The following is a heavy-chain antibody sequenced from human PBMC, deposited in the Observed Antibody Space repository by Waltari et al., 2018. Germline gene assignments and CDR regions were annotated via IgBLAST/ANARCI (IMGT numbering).Heavy chain of an antibody. CDR3: AANYDILTGYPD. V-gene: IGHV4-39*07. CDR1: GRSIRSITFY. Sequence: QLQLQESGPGLVKPSETLSLTCTVPGRSIRSITFYWGCAHQPPGKGLEWIGSIYYSGSTYYNPSLKSRVTISVDTSKNQFSLKLSSVTAADTAVYYCAANYDILTGYPDWGQGTLVTVSS. D-gene: IGHD3-9*01. CDR2: IYYSGST. J-gene: IGHJ4*02.